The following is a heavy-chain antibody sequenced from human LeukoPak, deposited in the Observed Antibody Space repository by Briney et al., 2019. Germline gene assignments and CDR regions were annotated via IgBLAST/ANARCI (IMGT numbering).Heavy chain of an antibody. D-gene: IGHD4-17*01. CDR1: GFTFSSYP. J-gene: IGHJ4*02. CDR3: ATDSHYAFDF. Sequence: GGSLRLSCAAFGFTFSSYPMNWVRQAPGKGLEWVSNVRPGDSARFYADSVRGRFTISRDDAKNSLYLQMNSLRDGDTAVYYCATDSHYAFDFWGLGTLVTVSS. CDR2: VRPGDSAR. V-gene: IGHV3-48*02.